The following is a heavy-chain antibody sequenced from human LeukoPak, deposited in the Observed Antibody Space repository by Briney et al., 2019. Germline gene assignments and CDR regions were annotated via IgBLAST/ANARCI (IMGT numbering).Heavy chain of an antibody. CDR3: AKLSGYCSGGSCPRGWYFDL. CDR1: GLTFSSYS. J-gene: IGHJ2*01. D-gene: IGHD2-15*01. V-gene: IGHV3-23*01. CDR2: ISGGGGTT. Sequence: GGSLRLSCAASGLTFSSYSMNWVRQAPGKGLEWVSGISGGGGTTYYADSVKGRFTISRDNSKNTLYLQMNSLRAEDTAVYYCAKLSGYCSGGSCPRGWYFDLWGRGTLVTVSS.